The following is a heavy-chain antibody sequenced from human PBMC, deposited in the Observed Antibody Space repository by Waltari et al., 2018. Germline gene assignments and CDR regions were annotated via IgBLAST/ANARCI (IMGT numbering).Heavy chain of an antibody. D-gene: IGHD3-3*02. CDR1: GHRFSTTS. CDR2: TSGAGTGA. Sequence: EVQLLESGGGVLQPVGSLRLSCAASGHRFSTTSMTWVRRVPGKGLEWVPSTSGAGTGAYYADTIKGRFTISRDNSRNTLSLQMNSLRAEDTALYYCATFKGDHWGQGTLVTVSS. V-gene: IGHV3-23*01. CDR3: ATFKGDH. J-gene: IGHJ4*02.